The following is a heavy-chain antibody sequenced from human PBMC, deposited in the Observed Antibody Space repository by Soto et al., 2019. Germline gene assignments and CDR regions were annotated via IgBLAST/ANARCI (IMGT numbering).Heavy chain of an antibody. D-gene: IGHD5-12*01. V-gene: IGHV3-21*01. CDR1: GFTFSSYS. CDR3: ARDFYDPTFDY. CDR2: ISSSSSYI. J-gene: IGHJ4*02. Sequence: EVQLVESGGGLVKPGGSLRLSCAASGFTFSSYSMNWVRQAPGKGLEWVSSISSSSSYIYYADSVKGRFTISRDNAKNSLYLQMNSLRAEDTAVYYCARDFYDPTFDYWGQGTLGHRLL.